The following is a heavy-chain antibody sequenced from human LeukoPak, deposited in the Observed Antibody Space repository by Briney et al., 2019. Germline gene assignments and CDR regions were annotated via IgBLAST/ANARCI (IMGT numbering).Heavy chain of an antibody. J-gene: IGHJ4*02. V-gene: IGHV4-30-4*08. Sequence: SETLSLTCAVYGGSFSGYCWSWIRQPPGKGLEWIGYIYYSGSTYYNPSLKSRVTISVDTSKNQFSLKLSSVTAADTAVYYCARGGYSYGYFDYWGQGTLVTVSS. D-gene: IGHD5-18*01. CDR3: ARGGYSYGYFDY. CDR2: IYYSGST. CDR1: GGSFSGYC.